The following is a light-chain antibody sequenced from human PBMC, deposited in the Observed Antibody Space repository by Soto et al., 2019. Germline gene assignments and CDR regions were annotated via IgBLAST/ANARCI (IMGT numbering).Light chain of an antibody. CDR1: QSVRSN. Sequence: EIVMTLSPSTLSVSPGERATLSCRASQSVRSNLAWYQQKPGQAPRLLIYGASPRATGIPARFSGSGSGTEFTLTISSLQSEDFAVYYCQQYNNWPPLTFGGGTKV. CDR3: QQYNNWPPLT. CDR2: GAS. V-gene: IGKV3-15*01. J-gene: IGKJ4*01.